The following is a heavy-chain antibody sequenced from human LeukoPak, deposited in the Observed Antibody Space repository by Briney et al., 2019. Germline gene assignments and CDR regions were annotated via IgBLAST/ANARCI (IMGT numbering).Heavy chain of an antibody. J-gene: IGHJ4*02. D-gene: IGHD3-16*02. CDR3: AKERGRLGELSLYLAIDY. Sequence: PGGSLRLSCAASGFTFSSYGMHWVRQAPGKGLEWVALISYDGSDKYFADSVKGRLTISRDNSKNTLYLQVNSLRGDDTAVYYCAKERGRLGELSLYLAIDYWGQGTLVTVSA. CDR2: ISYDGSDK. V-gene: IGHV3-30*18. CDR1: GFTFSSYG.